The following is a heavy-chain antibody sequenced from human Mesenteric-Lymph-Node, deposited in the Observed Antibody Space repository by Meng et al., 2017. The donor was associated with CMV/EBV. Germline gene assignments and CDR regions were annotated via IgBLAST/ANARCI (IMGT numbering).Heavy chain of an antibody. J-gene: IGHJ4*02. CDR2: ISTSSSTI. V-gene: IGHV3-48*03. D-gene: IGHD6-6*01. Sequence: GGSLRLSCAASGFTFSSYEMNWVRQAPGKGLEWVSYISTSSSTIYYADSVKGRFTISRDNAMNSLYLQMTSLGVEDTAMYYCARVGARYYFEYWGQGTLVTVSS. CDR3: ARVGARYYFEY. CDR1: GFTFSSYE.